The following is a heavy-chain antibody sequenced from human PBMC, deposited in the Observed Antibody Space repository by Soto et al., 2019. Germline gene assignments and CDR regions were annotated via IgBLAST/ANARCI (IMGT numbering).Heavy chain of an antibody. Sequence: QVQLQESGPGLVRPSHTLSLTCTVSGDSISSADYYWSWIRRTPGKGLEWIGHIFYSGTTYYNPSLKSRLTISVDTSKNHFSLRLTSVTAADTAVYYCARDLWVEPELYYYGLDVWGEGTTVTVSS. CDR1: GDSISSADYY. CDR3: ARDLWVEPELYYYGLDV. J-gene: IGHJ6*02. D-gene: IGHD1-1*01. CDR2: IFYSGTT. V-gene: IGHV4-30-4*01.